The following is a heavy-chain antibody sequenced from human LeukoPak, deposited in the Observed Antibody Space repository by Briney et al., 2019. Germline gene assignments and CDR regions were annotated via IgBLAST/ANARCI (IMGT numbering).Heavy chain of an antibody. V-gene: IGHV3-23*01. CDR3: AKIMDCSSTSCGLFDY. CDR2: ISGSGGST. Sequence: PGGSLRLSCAASGFTFSSYAMHWVRQAPGKGLEWVSAISGSGGSTYYADSVKGRFTISRDNSKNTLYLQMNSLRAEDTAVYYCAKIMDCSSTSCGLFDYWGQGTLVTVSS. J-gene: IGHJ4*02. D-gene: IGHD2-2*01. CDR1: GFTFSSYA.